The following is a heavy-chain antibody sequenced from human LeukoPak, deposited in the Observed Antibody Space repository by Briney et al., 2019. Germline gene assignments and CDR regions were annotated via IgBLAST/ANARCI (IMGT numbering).Heavy chain of an antibody. D-gene: IGHD6-19*01. Sequence: GSLRLSCAASGFTFSSYAMSWVRQAPGKGLEWVSAISGSGGSTYYADSVKGRFTISRDNSKNTLYLQMNSLRAEDTAVYYCAKDNLKAVAVDYWGQGTLVTVSS. CDR2: ISGSGGST. V-gene: IGHV3-23*01. CDR3: AKDNLKAVAVDY. CDR1: GFTFSSYA. J-gene: IGHJ4*02.